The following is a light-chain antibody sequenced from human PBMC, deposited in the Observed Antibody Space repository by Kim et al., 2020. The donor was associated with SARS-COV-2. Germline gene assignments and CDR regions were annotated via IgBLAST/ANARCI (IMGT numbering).Light chain of an antibody. CDR3: SSYAGSNVI. Sequence: QSALTQTPSASGSPGQSFTISCTGTSSDVGGYNYVSWYQQHPGKAPKLMIFEVNKRPSGVPNRFSGSKSGNTASLTVSGLQAEDEADYYCSSYAGSNVIFGGGTQLTVL. J-gene: IGLJ2*01. CDR2: EVN. V-gene: IGLV2-8*01. CDR1: SSDVGGYNY.